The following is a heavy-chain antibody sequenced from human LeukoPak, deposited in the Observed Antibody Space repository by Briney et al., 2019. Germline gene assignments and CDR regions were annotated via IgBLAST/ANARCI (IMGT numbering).Heavy chain of an antibody. J-gene: IGHJ5*01. V-gene: IGHV4-39*01. CDR3: ARVGRVLRFLEWFDY. CDR2: IYYSGST. CDR1: GGSISSSSYY. D-gene: IGHD3-3*01. Sequence: KPSETLSLTCTVSGGSISSSSYYWGWIRQPPGKGLEWIGSIYYSGSTYYNPSLKSRVTISVDTSKNQLSLKLSSVTAADTAVYYCARVGRVLRFLEWFDYWGQGTLVTVSS.